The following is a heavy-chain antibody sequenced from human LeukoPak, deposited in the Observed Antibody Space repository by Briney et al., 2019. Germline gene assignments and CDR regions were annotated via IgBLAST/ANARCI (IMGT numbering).Heavy chain of an antibody. CDR1: GGSISSSSYY. Sequence: SETLSLTCTVSGGSISSSSYYCGWIRQPPGKGLEWIGSIYYSGRTYSTPSRKSRVTISVDTSKNQFSLKLRSVTAADTAVYYCASPGYTSSTWFDPWGQGTLVTVSS. CDR3: ASPGYTSSTWFDP. D-gene: IGHD6-13*01. V-gene: IGHV4-39*01. CDR2: IYYSGRT. J-gene: IGHJ5*02.